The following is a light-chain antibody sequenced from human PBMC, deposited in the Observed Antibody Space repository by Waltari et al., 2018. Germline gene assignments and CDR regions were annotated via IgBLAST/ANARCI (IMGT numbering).Light chain of an antibody. V-gene: IGKV3-20*01. Sequence: EIVLTQSPGTLSLSRGDSATLSCRTSQSVTRSLAWYQQKPGQAPRLLIYGASTRATGIPDRFSGSGSGTDFSLTISSLEPEDFAVYYCQHYLRLPVTFGQGTKVEVK. CDR1: QSVTRS. CDR3: QHYLRLPVT. CDR2: GAS. J-gene: IGKJ1*01.